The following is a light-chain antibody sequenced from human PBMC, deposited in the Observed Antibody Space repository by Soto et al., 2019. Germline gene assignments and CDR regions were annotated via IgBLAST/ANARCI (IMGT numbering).Light chain of an antibody. Sequence: DIQMTQSPSSLSASVGDRVSITCRASQGSRNFLAWYQQKPGKVPKLLIYAASTLQSGVPSRFSGSGSGTDFTLTITSLQPEDVATDYCQEYNSAPWTFGQGNKVEIK. CDR2: AAS. CDR1: QGSRNF. V-gene: IGKV1-27*01. CDR3: QEYNSAPWT. J-gene: IGKJ1*01.